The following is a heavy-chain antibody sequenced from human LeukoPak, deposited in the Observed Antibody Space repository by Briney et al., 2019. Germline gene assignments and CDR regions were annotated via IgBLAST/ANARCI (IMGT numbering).Heavy chain of an antibody. D-gene: IGHD5-12*01. J-gene: IGHJ5*02. CDR1: GYTFTNYA. Sequence: ASVKVSCKASGYTFTNYAISWVRQAPGQGLEWMGWISTYNGNTNYAQKLQDRVIMTTDTSTSTAYMELRSLRSDDTAVYYCARALHVPYEKGWFDPWGQGTLVTVSS. CDR2: ISTYNGNT. CDR3: ARALHVPYEKGWFDP. V-gene: IGHV1-18*01.